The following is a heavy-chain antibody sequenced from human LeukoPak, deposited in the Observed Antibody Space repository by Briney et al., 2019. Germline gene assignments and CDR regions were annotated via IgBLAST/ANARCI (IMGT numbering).Heavy chain of an antibody. CDR1: GFTFSSYA. CDR2: ISYDGSNK. V-gene: IGHV3-30-3*01. D-gene: IGHD3-10*01. J-gene: IGHJ4*02. Sequence: PGGSLRLSCAASGFTFSSYAMHWVRQAPGKGLEWVAVISYDGSNKYYADSVKGRFTISRDNSKNTLYLQMNSLRAEDTAVYYCARDRNYGSGSLKGPIDYWGQGTLVTVSS. CDR3: ARDRNYGSGSLKGPIDY.